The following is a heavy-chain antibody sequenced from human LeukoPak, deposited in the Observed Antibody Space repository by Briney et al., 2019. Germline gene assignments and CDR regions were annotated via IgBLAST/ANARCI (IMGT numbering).Heavy chain of an antibody. Sequence: ASVKVSCKASGYIFTTYGISWVRQAPGQGLEWMGWISVYIGNTKYAQNFQGRVTMTTDTSTTTAYVELRGLRPDDTAVYYCARDDGGRVFDYWGQGTLVTVSS. V-gene: IGHV1-18*01. CDR2: ISVYIGNT. J-gene: IGHJ4*02. CDR1: GYIFTTYG. D-gene: IGHD6-13*01. CDR3: ARDDGGRVFDY.